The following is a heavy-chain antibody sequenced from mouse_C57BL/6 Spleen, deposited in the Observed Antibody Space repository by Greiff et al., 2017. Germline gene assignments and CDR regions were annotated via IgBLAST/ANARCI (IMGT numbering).Heavy chain of an antibody. CDR1: GFTFSDYY. J-gene: IGHJ4*01. Sequence: EVKLMESEGGLVQPGSSMKLSCTASGFTFSDYYMAWVRQVPEKGLEWVANINYDGSSTYYLDSLKSRFIISRDNAKNILYLQMSSLKSEDTATYYCARGGYYDHYYAMDYWGQGTSVTVSS. CDR3: ARGGYYDHYYAMDY. V-gene: IGHV5-16*01. CDR2: INYDGSST. D-gene: IGHD2-4*01.